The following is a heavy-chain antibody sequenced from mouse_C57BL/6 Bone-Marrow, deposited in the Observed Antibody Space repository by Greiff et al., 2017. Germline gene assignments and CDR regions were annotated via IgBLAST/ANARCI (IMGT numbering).Heavy chain of an antibody. V-gene: IGHV1-15*01. Sequence: VQLQQSGAELVRPGASVTLSCKASGYTFTDYEMHWVKQTPVHGLEWIGAIDPETGGTDYNQKFKGKAILTADTSSSTSYMELRSLTSEDSAVYYCTYYYDNYWGQGTTLTVSS. CDR3: TYYYDNY. J-gene: IGHJ2*01. D-gene: IGHD2-4*01. CDR1: GYTFTDYE. CDR2: IDPETGGT.